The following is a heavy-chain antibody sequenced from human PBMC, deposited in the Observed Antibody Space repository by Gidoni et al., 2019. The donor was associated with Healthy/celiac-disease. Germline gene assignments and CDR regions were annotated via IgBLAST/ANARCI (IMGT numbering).Heavy chain of an antibody. Sequence: QVQLVQSGAEVKKPGSSVKVSCKASGGTFSSYAISWVRQAPGQGLEWMGGIIPIFGTANYAQKFQGRVTITADESTSTAYMELSSLRSEDTAVYYCARDSCSGGSCLGNYYYYMDVWGKGTTVTVSS. J-gene: IGHJ6*03. CDR1: GGTFSSYA. V-gene: IGHV1-69*01. CDR2: IIPIFGTA. D-gene: IGHD2-15*01. CDR3: ARDSCSGGSCLGNYYYYMDV.